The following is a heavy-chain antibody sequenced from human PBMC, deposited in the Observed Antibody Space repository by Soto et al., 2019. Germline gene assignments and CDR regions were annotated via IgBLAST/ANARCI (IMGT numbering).Heavy chain of an antibody. J-gene: IGHJ3*02. CDR3: AKDLVYFSYGVCYPSSPYDAFDI. Sequence: GESQKNSSAASGLTFRSYAMSWVRQATEKEQEWVTAISGSGGSTYYADYVKGRFTIPRDNSKNTLYLQMNSLRAEDTAVYYCAKDLVYFSYGVCYPSSPYDAFDIWGQGTMVTVSS. CDR1: GLTFRSYA. D-gene: IGHD2-8*01. CDR2: ISGSGGST. V-gene: IGHV3-23*01.